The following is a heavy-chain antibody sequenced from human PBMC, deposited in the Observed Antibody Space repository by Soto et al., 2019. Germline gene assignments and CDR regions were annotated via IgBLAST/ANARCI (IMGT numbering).Heavy chain of an antibody. CDR2: ISAYNGNT. V-gene: IGHV1-18*04. Sequence: SVKVSRKASGYTFTSYGISWVRQAPGQGLEWMGWISAYNGNTNYAQKLEGRVTMTTDTSTSTAYMELRILRSDDTAVYSCARTRITMVRGVFDYWGQGTLVTVSS. J-gene: IGHJ4*02. D-gene: IGHD3-10*01. CDR3: ARTRITMVRGVFDY. CDR1: GYTFTSYG.